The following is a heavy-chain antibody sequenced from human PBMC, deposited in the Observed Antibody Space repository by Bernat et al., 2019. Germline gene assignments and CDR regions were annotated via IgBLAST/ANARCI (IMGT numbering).Heavy chain of an antibody. CDR2: IYYSGST. CDR3: ARDLFRRGYSQWGAWGY. D-gene: IGHD5-18*01. Sequence: QVQLQESGPGLVKPSETLSLTCTVSGGSISSYYWSWIRQPPGKGLEWIGYIYYSGSTNYNPSLKSRVTISVDTSKNQFSLKLSSVTAADTAVYYCARDLFRRGYSQWGAWGYWGQGTLVTVSS. V-gene: IGHV4-59*01. CDR1: GGSISSYY. J-gene: IGHJ4*02.